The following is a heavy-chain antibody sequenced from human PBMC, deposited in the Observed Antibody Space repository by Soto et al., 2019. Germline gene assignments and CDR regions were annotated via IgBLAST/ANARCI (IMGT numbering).Heavy chain of an antibody. Sequence: EVQLLESGGGLVQPGGSLRLSCAASGFTFSSYAMSWVRQAPGKGLEWVSAISGSGGSTYYADSVKGRFTISRDNSKNRLYLQMNSLRAEDTAVYYCAKDRVYCSGGSCYSYYYYGMDVWGQGTTVTVSS. CDR3: AKDRVYCSGGSCYSYYYYGMDV. D-gene: IGHD2-15*01. V-gene: IGHV3-23*01. CDR2: ISGSGGST. J-gene: IGHJ6*02. CDR1: GFTFSSYA.